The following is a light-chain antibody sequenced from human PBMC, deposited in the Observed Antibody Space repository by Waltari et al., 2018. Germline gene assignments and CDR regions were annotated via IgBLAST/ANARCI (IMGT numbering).Light chain of an antibody. Sequence: EIVLTQSPGTLSLSPGERVTLSCRASQSVSSTYLAWYQQKPGQAPRLLIYGAFNRATGIPDRFSGRASGTSFTLTIRRLEPEDFAVYYCQHYGSSARSFGQGTKLEIK. CDR1: QSVSSTY. CDR3: QHYGSSARS. V-gene: IGKV3-20*01. CDR2: GAF. J-gene: IGKJ2*01.